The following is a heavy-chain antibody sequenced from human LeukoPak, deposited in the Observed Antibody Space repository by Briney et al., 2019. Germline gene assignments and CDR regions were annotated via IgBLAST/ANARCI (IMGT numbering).Heavy chain of an antibody. Sequence: GGSLRLSCAASGFTSSSYAMSWIRQAPGKGLEWVSAISGSGGSTYYTHSVKGRFTISRDTSKNTLYLKLNSVRAADTAVYYCAKDSSGYYYEYYFDYWGQGTLVTVSS. J-gene: IGHJ4*02. D-gene: IGHD3-22*01. CDR1: GFTSSSYA. CDR2: ISGSGGST. V-gene: IGHV3-23*01. CDR3: AKDSSGYYYEYYFDY.